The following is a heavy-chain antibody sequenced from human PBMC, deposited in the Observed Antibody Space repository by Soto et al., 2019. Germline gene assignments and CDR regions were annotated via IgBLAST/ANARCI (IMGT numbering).Heavy chain of an antibody. V-gene: IGHV5-51*01. CDR2: IYPGDSDT. Sequence: GDSLKISCKGSGYTFTDYWIGWVRQLPGKGLEWMGIIYPGDSDTRYSPSFQGHVTITVDKSTNTAYLQWNTLRASETAMYYCARHISTLRYYYYAMDVWGQGNTVTASS. J-gene: IGHJ6*02. D-gene: IGHD1-20*01. CDR1: GYTFTDYW. CDR3: ARHISTLRYYYYAMDV.